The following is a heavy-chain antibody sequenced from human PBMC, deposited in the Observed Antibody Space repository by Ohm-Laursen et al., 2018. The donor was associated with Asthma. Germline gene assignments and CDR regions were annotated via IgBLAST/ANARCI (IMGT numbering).Heavy chain of an antibody. J-gene: IGHJ4*02. V-gene: IGHV3-23*01. CDR1: GFTFSTYA. CDR2: ISGSGGST. CDR3: AKLACGGDCYPYYFDY. Sequence: GSLRLSCSASGFTFSTYAMTWVRQAPGKGLEWVSTISGSGGSTYYADSVKGRFTISRDNSKNTLYLQMNSLRAEDTAVYYCAKLACGGDCYPYYFDYWGQGTLVTVSS. D-gene: IGHD2-21*02.